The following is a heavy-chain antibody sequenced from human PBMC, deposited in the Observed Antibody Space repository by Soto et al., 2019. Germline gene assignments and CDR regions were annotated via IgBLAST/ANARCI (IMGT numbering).Heavy chain of an antibody. D-gene: IGHD2-2*01. CDR2: VHYSGST. J-gene: IGHJ3*02. Sequence: PSETLSLTCTVSGDSITSFFWSWVRQPPGKGLEWIGYVHYSGSTNYNPSLKSRLTMSVDTSKNHFSLRLDSVTAADTAVYYCARVNQLAPKRNAFDIWGQGTMVTGS. CDR3: ARVNQLAPKRNAFDI. V-gene: IGHV4-59*01. CDR1: GDSITSFF.